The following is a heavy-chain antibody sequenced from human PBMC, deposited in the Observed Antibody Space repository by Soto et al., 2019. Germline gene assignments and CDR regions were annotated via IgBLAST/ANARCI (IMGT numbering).Heavy chain of an antibody. CDR1: GYTLSELS. Sequence: ASVKVSWKVSGYTLSELSMHWVRQAPGKGLEWMGGFDPEDGETIYAQKFQGRVTMTEDTSTDTAYMELSSLRSEDTAVYYCATLARPQQQLSAHWFDPWGQGTLVTVSS. CDR3: ATLARPQQQLSAHWFDP. CDR2: FDPEDGET. J-gene: IGHJ5*02. D-gene: IGHD6-13*01. V-gene: IGHV1-24*01.